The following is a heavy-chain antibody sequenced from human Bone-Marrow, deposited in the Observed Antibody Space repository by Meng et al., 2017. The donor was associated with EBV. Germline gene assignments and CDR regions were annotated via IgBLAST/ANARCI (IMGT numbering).Heavy chain of an antibody. D-gene: IGHD3-22*01. Sequence: QLSLQESGPGLVKPSGTRSPTCAVSGGSVRSSNWWSWVRQPPGKGVEWIGEIYHSGSTNYNPSLKSRVTISVDKSKNQFYLKLSSVTAADTAVYYCVGAHYGDSSGYYYAYWGQGTLVTVSS. CDR1: GGSVRSSNW. CDR3: VGAHYGDSSGYYYAY. J-gene: IGHJ4*02. V-gene: IGHV4-4*02. CDR2: IYHSGST.